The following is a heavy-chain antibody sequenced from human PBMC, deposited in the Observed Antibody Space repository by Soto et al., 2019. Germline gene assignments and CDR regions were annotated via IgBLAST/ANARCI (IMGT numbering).Heavy chain of an antibody. V-gene: IGHV4-34*01. CDR1: GGSFTGYY. CDR3: ARGHGRFAH. CDR2: INHSGFT. Sequence: SETLSLTCDVSGGSFTGYYWGWIRQPPGKGLEWIGEINHSGFTNYNPSLTGRVTISLDTSKSQFSLKLSSLTAADTAFYFCARGHGRFAHWGQGTLVTVSS. J-gene: IGHJ4*02.